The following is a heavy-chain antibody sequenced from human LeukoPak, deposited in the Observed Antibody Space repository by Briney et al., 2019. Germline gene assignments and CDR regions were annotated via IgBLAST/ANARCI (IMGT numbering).Heavy chain of an antibody. CDR1: GGSFSGHY. J-gene: IGHJ6*03. CDR3: ARGVVSGRFGDYYYYMDV. D-gene: IGHD3-16*01. V-gene: IGHV4-34*01. Sequence: SETLSLTCAVHGGSFSGHYWTWIRHPPGKGLQWIGEVNERGSTNYNPSLKRRLTISEDKTKKQFSMSLPSVAAARTALYSSARGVVSGRFGDYYYYMDVWGKGATVTVSS. CDR2: VNERGST.